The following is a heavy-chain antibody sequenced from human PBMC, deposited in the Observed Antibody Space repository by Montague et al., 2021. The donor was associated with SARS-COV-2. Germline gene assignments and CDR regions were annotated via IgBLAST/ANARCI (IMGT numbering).Heavy chain of an antibody. D-gene: IGHD3-3*01. CDR3: ARSGVGIFDFSYFDS. V-gene: IGHV4-38-2*02. CDR2: RYQNGAT. CDR1: GFSISSGYY. J-gene: IGHJ4*02. Sequence: SETLSLTCSVSGFSISSGYYWGWIRQTPGKGLEWIGSRYQNGATYYSPXXKCPVTILLDTSKNQFSLSLTSVTAADTAVYYCARSGVGIFDFSYFDSWGQGSLVIVSS.